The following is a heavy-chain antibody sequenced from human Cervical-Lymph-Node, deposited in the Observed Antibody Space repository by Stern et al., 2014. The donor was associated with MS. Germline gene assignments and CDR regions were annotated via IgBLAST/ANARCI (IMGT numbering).Heavy chain of an antibody. CDR1: GYSFTNSW. CDR3: ARQGCATTSCHTIDS. V-gene: IGHV5-51*01. Sequence: EVHLVESGAEVKKPGQSLKISCKGSGYSFTNSWIGWVRQMPGQGLELMGIISPVDSETRYSPSVQGQVTISGDKSINTAYVQWTSLEASDTAMYYCARQGCATTSCHTIDSWGQGTLITVSS. D-gene: IGHD2-2*02. CDR2: ISPVDSET. J-gene: IGHJ4*02.